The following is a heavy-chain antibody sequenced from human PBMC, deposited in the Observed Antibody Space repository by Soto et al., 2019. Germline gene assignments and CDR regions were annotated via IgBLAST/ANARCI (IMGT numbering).Heavy chain of an antibody. CDR3: AREDGDSMYGRDV. Sequence: SETLSLTCAVSGGSISSSNRWSWVRQPPGKGLEWIGEIYHSGSTNYNPSLKSRVTISVDKSKNQFSLKLSSVTPADTAVYYCAREDGDSMYGRDVCGQGTTVTVSS. J-gene: IGHJ6*02. V-gene: IGHV4-4*02. D-gene: IGHD4-17*01. CDR1: GGSISSSNR. CDR2: IYHSGST.